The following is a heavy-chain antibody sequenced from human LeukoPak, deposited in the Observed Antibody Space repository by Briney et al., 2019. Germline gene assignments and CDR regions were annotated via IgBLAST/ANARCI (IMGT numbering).Heavy chain of an antibody. CDR2: INHSGST. CDR3: ARRRYCSSTSCYNWFDP. Sequence: PSETLSLTCAVYGGSFSGYYWSWIRQPPGKGLEWIGEINHSGSTNYNPSLKSRVTISVDTSKNQFSLKLSSVTAADTAVYYCARRRYCSSTSCYNWFDPWGQGTLVTVSS. J-gene: IGHJ5*02. D-gene: IGHD2-2*01. V-gene: IGHV4-34*01. CDR1: GGSFSGYY.